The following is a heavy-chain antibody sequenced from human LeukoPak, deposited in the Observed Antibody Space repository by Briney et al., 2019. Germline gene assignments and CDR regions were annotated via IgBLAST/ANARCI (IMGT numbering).Heavy chain of an antibody. Sequence: SQTLSLPCAISGDSVSRDTAAWNWVRQSPSRGLEWLGRTYYRSKWYNDYAVSVKSRITINPDTSKNQFSLQLNSVTPEDTAVYYSARDRGGSSWYYFDNWGQGSLVTVSS. CDR2: TYYRSKWYN. V-gene: IGHV6-1*01. D-gene: IGHD6-13*01. J-gene: IGHJ4*02. CDR1: GDSVSRDTAA. CDR3: ARDRGGSSWYYFDN.